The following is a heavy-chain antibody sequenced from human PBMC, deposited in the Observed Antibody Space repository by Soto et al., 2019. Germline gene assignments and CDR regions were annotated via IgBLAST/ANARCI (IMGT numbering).Heavy chain of an antibody. Sequence: QLQLQESGPGLVKSSETLSLTCSVSGASVSSSHYWGWIRQPPGKGLDRIGSVSNSGSPYYSPSCKSRITTSIDTSNNQFSVGVTSVTATDTAVSFCATAYNNGPFFDYWGQGKLVTVSS. CDR3: ATAYNNGPFFDY. J-gene: IGHJ4*02. V-gene: IGHV4-39*01. CDR2: VSNSGSP. CDR1: GASVSSSHY. D-gene: IGHD1-20*01.